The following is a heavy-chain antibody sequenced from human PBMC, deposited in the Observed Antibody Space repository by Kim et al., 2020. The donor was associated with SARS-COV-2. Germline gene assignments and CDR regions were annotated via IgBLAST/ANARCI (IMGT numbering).Heavy chain of an antibody. V-gene: IGHV3-33*01. CDR3: ARALYYSTADAFDI. Sequence: GGSLRLSCAASGFIFSNYGMHWVRQAPGKGLEWVAVIWYDEKSEYYADSVRGRFTISRDNSKDTVYLQMNSLRAEDTAVYYCARALYYSTADAFDIWGKGTMGTVSS. J-gene: IGHJ3*02. CDR1: GFIFSNYG. D-gene: IGHD2-2*01. CDR2: IWYDEKSE.